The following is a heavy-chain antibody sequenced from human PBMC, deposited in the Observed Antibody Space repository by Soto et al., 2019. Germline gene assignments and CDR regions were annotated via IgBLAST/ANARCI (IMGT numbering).Heavy chain of an antibody. J-gene: IGHJ4*02. CDR1: RGSMTTGDW. CDR3: AKNAVGGFDW. Sequence: QLQESGPGLVKPSGTLSLTCAVSRGSMTTGDWFSWVRQSPGKGLEWIGEIYYDGTTHYKPSLKSRVTISLDKSKNQFFLELSSSTAADTAVYYCAKNAVGGFDWWGQGTLVTVSS. CDR2: IYYDGTT. D-gene: IGHD1-26*01. V-gene: IGHV4-4*02.